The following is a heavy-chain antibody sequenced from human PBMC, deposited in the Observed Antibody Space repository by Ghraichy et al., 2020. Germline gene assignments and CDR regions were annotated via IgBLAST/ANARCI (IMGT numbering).Heavy chain of an antibody. J-gene: IGHJ4*02. D-gene: IGHD5-24*01. CDR2: ISSSSDYI. Sequence: GGSLRLSCAASAFIFSTYSMNWVRQAPGKGLEWVSSISSSSDYIYYADSVKGRFTISRDNAKNSLYLQMNSLRAEDTAVYYCARAHLDGYNLQFDYWGQGTLVTVSS. V-gene: IGHV3-21*04. CDR3: ARAHLDGYNLQFDY. CDR1: AFIFSTYS.